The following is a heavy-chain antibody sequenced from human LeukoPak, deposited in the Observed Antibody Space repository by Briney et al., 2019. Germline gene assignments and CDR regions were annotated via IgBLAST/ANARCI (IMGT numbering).Heavy chain of an antibody. CDR1: GGTFSSYI. D-gene: IGHD2-2*01. CDR3: AICSSTWSGDRPDS. Sequence: ASVKVSCKASGGTFSSYIITWVRQAPGQGLEWMGGINPIFGTASYAQKFQGRVTITADESTTTAYLELNSLRSEDTAVYYCAICSSTWSGDRPDSWGQGSLVTVSS. CDR2: INPIFGTA. J-gene: IGHJ4*02. V-gene: IGHV1-69*01.